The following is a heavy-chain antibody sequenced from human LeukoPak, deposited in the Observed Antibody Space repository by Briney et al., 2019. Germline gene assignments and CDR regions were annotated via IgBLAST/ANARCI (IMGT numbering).Heavy chain of an antibody. CDR3: ARDLEYQLLRGGYYFDY. CDR2: IYYSGST. CDR1: GGSISSGSYY. D-gene: IGHD2-2*01. J-gene: IGHJ4*02. V-gene: IGHV4-39*07. Sequence: PSGTLSLTCTVSGGSISSGSYYWGWIRQPPGKGLEWIGSIYYSGSTYYNPSLKSRVTISVDTSKNQFSLELSSVTAADTAVYYCARDLEYQLLRGGYYFDYWGQGTLVTVSS.